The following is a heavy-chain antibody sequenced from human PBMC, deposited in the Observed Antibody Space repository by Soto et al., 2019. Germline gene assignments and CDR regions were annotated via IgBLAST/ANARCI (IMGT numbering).Heavy chain of an antibody. CDR3: ARAKAPLYSSSWYWFDP. D-gene: IGHD6-13*01. CDR1: GGSISSYY. V-gene: IGHV4-59*08. J-gene: IGHJ5*02. CDR2: IYYSGST. Sequence: PSETLSLTCTVPGGSISSYYWSWIRQPPGKGLEWIGYIYYSGSTNYNPSLKSRVTISVDTSKNQFSLKLSSVTAADTAVYYCARAKAPLYSSSWYWFDPWGQGTLVTVS.